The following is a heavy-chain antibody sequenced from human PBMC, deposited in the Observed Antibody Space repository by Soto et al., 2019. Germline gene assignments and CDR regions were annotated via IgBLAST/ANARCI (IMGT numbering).Heavy chain of an antibody. CDR3: AKDSGYQLPDKYCYYGLDV. J-gene: IGHJ6*02. CDR2: ISGSGGST. D-gene: IGHD2-2*01. CDR1: GFTFSSYA. V-gene: IGHV3-23*01. Sequence: RLSCAASGFTFSSYAMSWVRQAPGKGLEWVSAISGSGGSTYYADPVKGRFTISRDNSKNTLYLQMNSLRAEDTAVYYCAKDSGYQLPDKYCYYGLDVWGQGTTVT.